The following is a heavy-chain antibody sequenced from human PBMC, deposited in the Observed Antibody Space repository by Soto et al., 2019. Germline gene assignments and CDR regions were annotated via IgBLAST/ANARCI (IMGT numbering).Heavy chain of an antibody. CDR1: GFTFSSYG. J-gene: IGHJ4*02. Sequence: QVQLVESGGGVVQPGRSLRLSCAASGFTFSSYGMHWVRQAPGKGLEWVAVISYDGSNKYYADSVKGRFTISRDNSKNTRYLQMNSLRADDTAVYYCAKDLLPPSYQNFDYWGQGTLVTVSS. CDR2: ISYDGSNK. V-gene: IGHV3-30*18. CDR3: AKDLLPPSYQNFDY.